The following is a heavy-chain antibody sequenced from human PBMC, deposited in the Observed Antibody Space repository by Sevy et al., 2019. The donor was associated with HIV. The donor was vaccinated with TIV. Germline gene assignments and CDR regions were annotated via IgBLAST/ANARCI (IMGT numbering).Heavy chain of an antibody. CDR2: INPNSGDT. J-gene: IGHJ4*02. CDR3: ARSGGYYNGAFDY. Sequence: ASVKVSCKTSGYTFTSYFMHWVRLAPGLGPEWMGRINPNSGDTNYAQKFEDRVTMTRDTSISTAYMELSSLRADDTAVYYCARSGGYYNGAFDYWGQRTLVTISS. CDR1: GYTFTSYF. V-gene: IGHV1-2*06. D-gene: IGHD3-10*01.